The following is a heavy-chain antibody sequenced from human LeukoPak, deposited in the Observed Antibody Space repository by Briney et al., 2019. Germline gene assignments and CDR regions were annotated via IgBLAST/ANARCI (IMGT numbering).Heavy chain of an antibody. CDR2: IYTSGST. V-gene: IGHV4-4*07. Sequence: PSETLSLTCTVSGGSISSYYWSWIRQPAGKGLEWIGRIYTSGSTNYNPSLKSRVTMSVDTSKNQFSLKLSSVTAADTDVYYCARERLLEWLLKGVWDYWGQGTVVTVSS. CDR3: ARERLLEWLLKGVWDY. CDR1: GGSISSYY. D-gene: IGHD3-3*01. J-gene: IGHJ4*02.